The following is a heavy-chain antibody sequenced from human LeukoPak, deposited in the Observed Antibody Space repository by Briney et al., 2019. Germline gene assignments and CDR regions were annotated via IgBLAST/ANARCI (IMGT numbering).Heavy chain of an antibody. J-gene: IGHJ3*02. Sequence: PGGSLRLSCAASGFIFTDHVIYWVRQGPGKGLEWVALIWYDGTKKYFADSVKGRFTISRDNSKNTMSLQMNSLSTEDTAIHYCAREASGDFDIWGRGTMVTVSS. V-gene: IGHV3-30*02. D-gene: IGHD3-10*01. CDR2: IWYDGTKK. CDR1: GFIFTDHV. CDR3: AREASGDFDI.